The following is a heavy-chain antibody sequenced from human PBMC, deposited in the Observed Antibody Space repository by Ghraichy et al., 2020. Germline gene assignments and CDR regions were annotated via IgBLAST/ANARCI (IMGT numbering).Heavy chain of an antibody. D-gene: IGHD4-17*01. Sequence: ASVKVSCKASGYTFTSYGISWVRQAPGQGLEWMGWISAYNGNTNYAQKLQGRVTMTTDTSTSTAYMELRSLRSDDTAVYYCARYGDYFSRVLTTTFDYWGQGTLVTVSS. CDR1: GYTFTSYG. CDR2: ISAYNGNT. V-gene: IGHV1-18*01. J-gene: IGHJ4*02. CDR3: ARYGDYFSRVLTTTFDY.